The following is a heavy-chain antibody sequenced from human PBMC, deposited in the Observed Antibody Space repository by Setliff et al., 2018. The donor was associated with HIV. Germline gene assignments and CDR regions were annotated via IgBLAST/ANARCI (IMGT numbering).Heavy chain of an antibody. Sequence: PGGSLRLSCAASGFTFDDYAMSWVRQVPGKGLEWVAGINWNGDTTGYADSVKGRLTISRDNAKNSLYLQMNSLRAEDTAVYYCAKQGSGITGTYFDYWGQGTLVTVSS. CDR3: AKQGSGITGTYFDY. D-gene: IGHD1-20*01. CDR2: INWNGDTT. J-gene: IGHJ4*02. CDR1: GFTFDDYA. V-gene: IGHV3-20*04.